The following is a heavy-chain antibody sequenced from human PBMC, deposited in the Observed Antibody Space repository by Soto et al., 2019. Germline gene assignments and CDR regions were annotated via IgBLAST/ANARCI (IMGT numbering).Heavy chain of an antibody. J-gene: IGHJ5*02. CDR2: IYYSGST. CDR1: GGSISSSSYY. Sequence: SETLSLTCTVSGGSISSSSYYWGWIRQPPGKGLEWIGSIYYSGSTYYNPSLKSRVTISVDTSKNQFSLKLSSVTAADTAVYYCARQQMVVWFDPWGQGTLVNVSS. V-gene: IGHV4-39*01. CDR3: ARQQMVVWFDP. D-gene: IGHD2-15*01.